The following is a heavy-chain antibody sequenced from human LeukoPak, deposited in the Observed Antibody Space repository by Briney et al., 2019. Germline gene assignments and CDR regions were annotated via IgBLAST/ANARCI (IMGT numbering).Heavy chain of an antibody. Sequence: GGALRLSCAASGFSFSSYAMSWVRQAPGKGLEGVLVIYSGGSTYYADSVKGRFTISRDNSKNTLYLQMNSLRAEDTAVYYCARVRYDSSANYYYYYMDVWGKGTTVTVSS. J-gene: IGHJ6*03. CDR1: GFSFSSYA. CDR3: ARVRYDSSANYYYYYMDV. CDR2: IYSGGST. D-gene: IGHD3-22*01. V-gene: IGHV3-53*01.